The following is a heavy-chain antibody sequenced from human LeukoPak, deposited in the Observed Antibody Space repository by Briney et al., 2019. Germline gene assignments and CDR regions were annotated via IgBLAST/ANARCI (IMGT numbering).Heavy chain of an antibody. CDR3: ARGGSSSWYWFDP. Sequence: SETLSLTCTVSGGSISSSSYYWGWIRQPPGKGLEWIGSIYYSGSTYYNPSLKSRVTISVDTSKNQFFLKLSSVTAADTAVYYCARGGSSSWYWFDPWGQGTLVTVSS. J-gene: IGHJ5*02. V-gene: IGHV4-39*01. D-gene: IGHD6-13*01. CDR2: IYYSGST. CDR1: GGSISSSSYY.